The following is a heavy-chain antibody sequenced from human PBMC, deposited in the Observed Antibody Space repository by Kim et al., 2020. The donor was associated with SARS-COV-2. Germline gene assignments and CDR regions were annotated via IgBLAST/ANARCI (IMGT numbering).Heavy chain of an antibody. Sequence: GGSLRLSCAASGFTFSSYAMSWVRQAPGKGLEWVSVIYSGGSSTYYADSVKGRFTISRDNSKNTLYLQMNSLRAEDTAVYYCAKADVEMATMGDFVYYYYGMDVWGQGTTVTVSS. CDR2: IYSGGSST. J-gene: IGHJ6*02. V-gene: IGHV3-23*03. CDR3: AKADVEMATMGDFVYYYYGMDV. D-gene: IGHD5-12*01. CDR1: GFTFSSYA.